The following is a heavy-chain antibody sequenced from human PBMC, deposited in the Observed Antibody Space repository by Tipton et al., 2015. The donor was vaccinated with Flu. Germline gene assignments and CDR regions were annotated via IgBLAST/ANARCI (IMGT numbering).Heavy chain of an antibody. J-gene: IGHJ4*02. V-gene: IGHV3-48*03. CDR2: ISSGASTI. CDR3: ATLTADDY. D-gene: IGHD7-27*01. CDR1: GFTFSNYE. Sequence: SLRLSCAASGFTFSNYEMNWVRQAPGKGLEWLSYISSGASTISYADSVRGRFTISSDNAKNSLYLQLNSLRAEDTALYYCATLTADDYWGQGDVVTVSS.